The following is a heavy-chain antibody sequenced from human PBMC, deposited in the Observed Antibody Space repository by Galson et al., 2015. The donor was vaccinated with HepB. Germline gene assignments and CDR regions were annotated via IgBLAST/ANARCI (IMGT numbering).Heavy chain of an antibody. D-gene: IGHD2-2*01. V-gene: IGHV3-53*01. CDR3: ARDRCSDTSCYYSYAMDV. CDR2: VYSGGNT. J-gene: IGHJ6*02. Sequence: SLRLSCAASGFTVSTTYMSWVRQAPGKGLEWVSVVYSGGNTYYADSVKGRFTISRDNSKNTLYLHMSSLRAEDTAVYYCARDRCSDTSCYYSYAMDVWGQGTTVTVSS. CDR1: GFTVSTTY.